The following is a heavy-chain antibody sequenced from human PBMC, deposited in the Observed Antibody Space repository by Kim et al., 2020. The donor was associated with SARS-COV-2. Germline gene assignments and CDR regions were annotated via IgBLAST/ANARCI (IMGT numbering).Heavy chain of an antibody. CDR1: GFTFSSYW. D-gene: IGHD6-13*01. J-gene: IGHJ4*02. V-gene: IGHV3-7*01. Sequence: GGSLRLSCAASGFTFSSYWMSWVRQAPGKGLEWVANIKQDGSEKYYVDSVKGRFTISRDNAKNSLYLQMNSVRAEDTAVYYCAGLGSSSWHFDYWGQGTLVTVSS. CDR2: IKQDGSEK. CDR3: AGLGSSSWHFDY.